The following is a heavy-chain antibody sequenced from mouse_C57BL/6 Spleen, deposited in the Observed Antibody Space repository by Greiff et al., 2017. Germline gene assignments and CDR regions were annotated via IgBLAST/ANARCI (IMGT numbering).Heavy chain of an antibody. CDR3: ARHYDYDAFAY. Sequence: EVKVVESGGGLVQPGGSLSLSCAASGFTFTDYYMSWVRQPPGKALEWLGFIRNKANGYTTEYSASVKGRFTISRDNSQSILYLQMNALRAEDSATYYCARHYDYDAFAYWGQGTLVTVSA. CDR2: IRNKANGYTT. J-gene: IGHJ3*01. V-gene: IGHV7-3*01. CDR1: GFTFTDYY. D-gene: IGHD2-4*01.